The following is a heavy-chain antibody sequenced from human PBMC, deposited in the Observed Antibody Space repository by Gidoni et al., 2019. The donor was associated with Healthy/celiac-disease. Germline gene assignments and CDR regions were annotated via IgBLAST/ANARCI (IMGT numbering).Heavy chain of an antibody. CDR3: ARDLGFISGWYKAYDY. D-gene: IGHD6-19*01. Sequence: QVQLVESGGGVVQPGRSLRLSCAASGFTFSSYGMHWVRQAPGKGLEWVAVIWYDGSNKYYADSVKGRFTISRDNSKNTLYLQMNSLRAEDTAVYYCARDLGFISGWYKAYDYWGQGTLVTVSS. V-gene: IGHV3-33*01. CDR1: GFTFSSYG. J-gene: IGHJ4*02. CDR2: IWYDGSNK.